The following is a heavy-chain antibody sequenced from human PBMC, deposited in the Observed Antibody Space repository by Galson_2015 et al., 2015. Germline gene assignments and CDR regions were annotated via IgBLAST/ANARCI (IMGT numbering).Heavy chain of an antibody. V-gene: IGHV1-18*01. Sequence: QSGAEVKKPGASVKVSCKASGYTFTSYGISWVRQAPGQGLEWMGWISAYNGNTNYAQKLQGRVTMTTDTSTSTAYMELRSLRSDDTAVYYCARARRGEWELRTSAWYFDLWGRGTLVTVSS. D-gene: IGHD1-26*01. CDR3: ARARRGEWELRTSAWYFDL. CDR1: GYTFTSYG. J-gene: IGHJ2*01. CDR2: ISAYNGNT.